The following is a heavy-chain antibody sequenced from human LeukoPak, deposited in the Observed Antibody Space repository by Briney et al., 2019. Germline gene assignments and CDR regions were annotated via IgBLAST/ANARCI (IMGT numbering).Heavy chain of an antibody. CDR3: AKVIVAAAGLYYFDY. V-gene: IGHV3-23*01. CDR1: GFTFSSNA. J-gene: IGHJ4*02. CDR2: ISGSGGST. Sequence: PGGSLRLSCAASGFTFSSNAMSWVRQAPGKGLEWVSAISGSGGSTYYADSVKGRFTISRDNSKNTLYLQMNSLRAEDTAVYYCAKVIVAAAGLYYFDYWGQGTLVTVSS. D-gene: IGHD6-13*01.